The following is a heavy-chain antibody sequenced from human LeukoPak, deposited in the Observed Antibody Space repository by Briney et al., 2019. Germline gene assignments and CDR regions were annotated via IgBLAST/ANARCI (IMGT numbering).Heavy chain of an antibody. CDR1: GYTFTSFD. V-gene: IGHV1-8*01. CDR3: ARGGYNMDV. D-gene: IGHD5-24*01. J-gene: IGHJ6*02. CDR2: MNPNSGNT. Sequence: GASVKVPFKASGYTFTSFDINWVRQATGQGLEWMGWMNPNSGNTGYAQKFQGRVTMTRSTSISTAYMELSSLRSEDAAVYYCARGGYNMDVWGQGTTVTVSS.